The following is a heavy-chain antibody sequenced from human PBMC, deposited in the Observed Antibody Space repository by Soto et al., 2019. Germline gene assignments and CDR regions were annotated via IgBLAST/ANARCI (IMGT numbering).Heavy chain of an antibody. CDR2: ISFDGSNK. CDR1: GFTFSIYA. J-gene: IGHJ6*02. Sequence: RLSCAASGFTFSIYALHWVRQAPGKGLEWVAVISFDGSNKFYADSVKGRFTISRDNSKNTLYVQMNSLRGEDTAVYYCARGRYCSGTSCYTDYYFGMDVWGQGTTVTVSS. CDR3: ARGRYCSGTSCYTDYYFGMDV. V-gene: IGHV3-30-3*01. D-gene: IGHD2-2*02.